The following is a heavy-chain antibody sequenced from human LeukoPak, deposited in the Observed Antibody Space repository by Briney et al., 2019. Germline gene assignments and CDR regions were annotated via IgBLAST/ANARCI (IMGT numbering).Heavy chain of an antibody. J-gene: IGHJ4*02. Sequence: ASVTVSCTASGGTFSSYAISWVRQAPGQGLEWMGGIIPIFGTANYAQKFQGRVTTTADESTSTAYMELSSLRSEDTAVYYCASGQFLVSNDYWGQGILVTVSS. V-gene: IGHV1-69*01. D-gene: IGHD5/OR15-5a*01. CDR1: GGTFSSYA. CDR3: ASGQFLVSNDY. CDR2: IIPIFGTA.